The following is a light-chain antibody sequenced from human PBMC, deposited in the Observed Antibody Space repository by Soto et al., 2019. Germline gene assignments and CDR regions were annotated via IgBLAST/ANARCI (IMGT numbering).Light chain of an antibody. V-gene: IGLV3-9*01. J-gene: IGLJ3*02. CDR3: QVWDSSTARV. CDR2: RDS. Sequence: SYELTQPPSVSVAPGKTASVACGGSNIGSKSVHWYQQKPGQAPVLVIYRDSNRPSGIPERFSGANSGNTATLTISRAQAGDEADYYCQVWDSSTARVFGGGTKLTVL. CDR1: NIGSKS.